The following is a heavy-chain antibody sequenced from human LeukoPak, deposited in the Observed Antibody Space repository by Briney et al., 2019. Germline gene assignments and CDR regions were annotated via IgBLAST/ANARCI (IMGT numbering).Heavy chain of an antibody. V-gene: IGHV1-18*01. Sequence: ASVKVSCKASGYTFTSYGISWVRQAPGQGLEWMGWISAYNGNTNYAQKLQGRVTMTTDTSTSTTHMELRSLRYDDTAVYYCVRDPYYYDSSGYYRHDAFDIWGQGTMVTVSS. CDR2: ISAYNGNT. D-gene: IGHD3-22*01. CDR1: GYTFTSYG. CDR3: VRDPYYYDSSGYYRHDAFDI. J-gene: IGHJ3*02.